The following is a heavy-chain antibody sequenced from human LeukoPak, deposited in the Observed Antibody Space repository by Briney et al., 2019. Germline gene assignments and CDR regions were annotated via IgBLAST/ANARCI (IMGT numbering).Heavy chain of an antibody. CDR3: ARLVVPAGRYFGLSDSGQYNWFDP. Sequence: SVKVSCKASVGTFSSYAISCVRPAPGQGLEWRGGIIPILGTANYAQTFRGRVTITTDESTSTAYMELNSLRSEDTDVYYCARLVVPAGRYFGLSDSGQYNWFDPWGQGTLVTVSS. CDR2: IIPILGTA. CDR1: VGTFSSYA. J-gene: IGHJ5*02. D-gene: IGHD2-2*01. V-gene: IGHV1-69*05.